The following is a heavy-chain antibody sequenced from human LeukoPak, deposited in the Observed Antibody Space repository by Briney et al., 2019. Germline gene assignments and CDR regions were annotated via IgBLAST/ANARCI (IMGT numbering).Heavy chain of an antibody. J-gene: IGHJ4*02. V-gene: IGHV3-7*01. D-gene: IGHD1-26*01. CDR1: GFTFSNYR. CDR2: INQDGSEK. CDR3: ARDTRTFDY. Sequence: GGSLRLSCAASGFTFSNYRMNWVRQAPGKGLEWVANINQDGSEKYYVDSVKGRFTISRDNAKNSLFLQVNSLRAGDTAVYYCARDTRTFDYWGQGTLVTVSS.